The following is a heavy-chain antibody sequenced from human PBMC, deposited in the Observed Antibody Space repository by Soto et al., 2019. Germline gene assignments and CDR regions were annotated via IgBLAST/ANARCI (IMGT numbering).Heavy chain of an antibody. J-gene: IGHJ6*02. CDR2: IIPIFGTA. V-gene: IGHV1-69*13. Sequence: GASVKVSCKASGGTFSSYAISWVRQAPGQGLEWMGGIIPIFGTANYAQKFQGRVTITADESTSTAYMELSSLRSEDTAVYYCARDSTDTAMVYYYGMDVWGQGTTVTVSS. CDR1: GGTFSSYA. CDR3: ARDSTDTAMVYYYGMDV. D-gene: IGHD5-18*01.